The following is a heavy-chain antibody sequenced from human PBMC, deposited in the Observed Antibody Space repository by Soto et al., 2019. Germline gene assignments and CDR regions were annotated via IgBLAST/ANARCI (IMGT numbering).Heavy chain of an antibody. D-gene: IGHD3-10*01. CDR2: IRSKANSYAT. Sequence: GGSLRLSCAASGFTFSCSAMHWVRQASGKGLEWVGRIRSKANSYATAYAASVKGRFTISRDDSKNTAYLQMNSLKTEDTAVYYCTSLAYGSGKFYWGQGTLVTVSS. CDR1: GFTFSCSA. V-gene: IGHV3-73*01. CDR3: TSLAYGSGKFY. J-gene: IGHJ4*02.